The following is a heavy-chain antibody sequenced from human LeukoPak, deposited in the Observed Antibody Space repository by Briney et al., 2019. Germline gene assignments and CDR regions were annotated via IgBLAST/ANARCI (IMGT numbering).Heavy chain of an antibody. CDR3: ARDFGGYCSSASCYPADY. J-gene: IGHJ4*02. V-gene: IGHV1-18*01. CDR1: GYTFTSYG. D-gene: IGHD2-2*01. Sequence: ASVTVSCKASGYTFTSYGISWVRQAPGQGLEWMGWISAYNGNTNYAQKLQGRVTMTTDTSTSTAYMELRSLRSDDTAVYYCARDFGGYCSSASCYPADYWGQGTLVTVPS. CDR2: ISAYNGNT.